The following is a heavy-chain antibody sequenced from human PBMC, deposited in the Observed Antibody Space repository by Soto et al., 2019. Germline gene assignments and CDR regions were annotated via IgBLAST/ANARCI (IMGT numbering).Heavy chain of an antibody. V-gene: IGHV4-59*01. Sequence: QVQLQESGPGLVKPSETLSLTCTVSGGSISSYYWSWIRQPPGKGLEWIGYIYYSGSTNYNPSLNSRVTISADTSKNQFSLELSPVAAADPAVYYCARDPGYYGSGRGYFDYWGQGTLVTVSS. CDR1: GGSISSYY. D-gene: IGHD3-10*01. CDR3: ARDPGYYGSGRGYFDY. J-gene: IGHJ4*02. CDR2: IYYSGST.